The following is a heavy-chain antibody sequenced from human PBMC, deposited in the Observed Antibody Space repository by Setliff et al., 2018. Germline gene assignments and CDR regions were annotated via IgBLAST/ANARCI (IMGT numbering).Heavy chain of an antibody. Sequence: GGSLRLSCTASGFNFGGYGMHWVRQAPGKGLEWVSFTQYDGKKKDYADSVKGRSTISRDNSRNTLYLQMNDLRPEDTAMYYCAKDRSGSYKYFFDHWGQGTLVTVSS. J-gene: IGHJ4*02. CDR1: GFNFGGYG. CDR3: AKDRSGSYKYFFDH. D-gene: IGHD1-26*01. V-gene: IGHV3-30*02. CDR2: TQYDGKKK.